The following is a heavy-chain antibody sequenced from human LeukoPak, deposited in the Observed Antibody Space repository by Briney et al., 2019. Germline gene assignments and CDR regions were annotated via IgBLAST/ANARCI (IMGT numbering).Heavy chain of an antibody. CDR3: AKDLGDGYTTDAFDI. D-gene: IGHD5-24*01. Sequence: GGSMRLSCAASGFTFSSYWMRWVRQAPGKGLEWVAVISYDGSNKYYADSVKGRFTISRHNSKNTLYLQMNSLRAEDTAVYYCAKDLGDGYTTDAFDIWGQGTMVTVSS. V-gene: IGHV3-30*18. J-gene: IGHJ3*02. CDR1: GFTFSSYW. CDR2: ISYDGSNK.